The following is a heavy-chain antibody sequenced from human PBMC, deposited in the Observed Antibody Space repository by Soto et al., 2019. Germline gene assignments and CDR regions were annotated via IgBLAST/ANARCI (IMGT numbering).Heavy chain of an antibody. CDR1: GFTFSSYW. D-gene: IGHD3-3*01. J-gene: IGHJ4*02. CDR3: ARESLSGSTIFGVVMGGY. V-gene: IGHV3-7*01. Sequence: EVQLVESGGGLVQPGGSLRLSCAASGFTFSSYWMSWVRQAPGKGLEWVANIKQDGSEKYYVDSVKGRFTISRDNAKNSLYLQMNSLRAEDTAVYYCARESLSGSTIFGVVMGGYWGQGTLVTVSS. CDR2: IKQDGSEK.